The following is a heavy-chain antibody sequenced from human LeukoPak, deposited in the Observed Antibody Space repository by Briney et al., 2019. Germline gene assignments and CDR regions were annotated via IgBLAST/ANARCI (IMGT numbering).Heavy chain of an antibody. CDR3: AREGSGWPFDY. CDR2: INPSGGST. Sequence: ASVKVSCKASGYTFTSYYMHWVRQAPGQGLERMGIINPSGGSTSYAQKFQGRVTMTRDTSTSTVYMELSSLRSEDTAVYYSAREGSGWPFDYWGQGTLVTVSS. V-gene: IGHV1-46*03. D-gene: IGHD6-19*01. J-gene: IGHJ4*02. CDR1: GYTFTSYY.